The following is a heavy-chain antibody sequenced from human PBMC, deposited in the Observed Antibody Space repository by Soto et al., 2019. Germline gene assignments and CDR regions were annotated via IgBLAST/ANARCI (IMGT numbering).Heavy chain of an antibody. V-gene: IGHV4-39*01. Sequence: LETLSLTCSVSGASMTSSIYYWAWIRQAPGKGLEWIGSLNYGGTTYHSPSLEGRVTMSVDTSKKEFSLNVISVTAADTAIYYCARQSYFDGAGYYLGWFDPWGQGTLVTVSS. CDR3: ARQSYFDGAGYYLGWFDP. J-gene: IGHJ5*02. CDR1: GASMTSSIYY. CDR2: LNYGGTT. D-gene: IGHD3-22*01.